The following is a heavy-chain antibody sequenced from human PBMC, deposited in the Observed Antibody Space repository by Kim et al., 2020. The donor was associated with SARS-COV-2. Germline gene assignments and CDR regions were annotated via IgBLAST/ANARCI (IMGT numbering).Heavy chain of an antibody. CDR3: VRDNKSSGSWESHFFDD. J-gene: IGHJ4*02. D-gene: IGHD3-10*01. V-gene: IGHV3-64*01. Sequence: SVKGRFTISRDNSKNTLFLQMDSLRAEDMAVYYCVRDNKSSGSWESHFFDDWGQGTLVTVSS.